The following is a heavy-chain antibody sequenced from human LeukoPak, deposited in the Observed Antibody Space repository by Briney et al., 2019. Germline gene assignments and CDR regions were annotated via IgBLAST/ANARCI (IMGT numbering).Heavy chain of an antibody. J-gene: IGHJ4*02. CDR1: GFAFSSHW. CDR3: TRDLMDYDYGDKGGNY. D-gene: IGHD4-23*01. V-gene: IGHV3-74*01. Sequence: PGGSLRLSCAASGFAFSSHWMHWVRQVPGKGLVWVSRINSDGSNTICADSVEGRFTISRDNAKNTLYLQMNSLRAEDTAVYYCTRDLMDYDYGDKGGNYWGQGTLVTVSS. CDR2: INSDGSNT.